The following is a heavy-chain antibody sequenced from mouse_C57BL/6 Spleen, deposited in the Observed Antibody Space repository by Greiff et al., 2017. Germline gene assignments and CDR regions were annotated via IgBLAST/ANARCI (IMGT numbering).Heavy chain of an antibody. Sequence: QVQLQQPGAELVRPGSSVKLSCKASGYTFTSYWLHWVKQRPIQGLEWIGNIDPSDSETHYNQKFKDKATLTVDKSSSTAYMQLSSLTSEDSAVYYCASYDGYYRGFAYWGQGTLVTVSA. D-gene: IGHD2-3*01. J-gene: IGHJ3*01. CDR3: ASYDGYYRGFAY. CDR1: GYTFTSYW. V-gene: IGHV1-52*01. CDR2: IDPSDSET.